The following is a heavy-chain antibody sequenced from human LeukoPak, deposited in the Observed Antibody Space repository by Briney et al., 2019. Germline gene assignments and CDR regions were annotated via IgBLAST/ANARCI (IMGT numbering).Heavy chain of an antibody. Sequence: PGWSLKLSCAASGFTVRGSAMHGVRQASGKGLEWVGRIRSKANSYATAYAASVKGRFTISRDDSKNTAYLQMNSLKTEDTAVYYCTSWGGDYGDFKDYWGQGTLVTVSS. D-gene: IGHD4-17*01. CDR2: IRSKANSYAT. CDR1: GFTVRGSA. V-gene: IGHV3-73*01. J-gene: IGHJ4*02. CDR3: TSWGGDYGDFKDY.